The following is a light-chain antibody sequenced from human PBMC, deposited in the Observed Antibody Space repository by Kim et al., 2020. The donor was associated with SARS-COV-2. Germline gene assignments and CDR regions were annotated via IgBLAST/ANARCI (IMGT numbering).Light chain of an antibody. Sequence: QPVLTQSPSASASLGASVNFTCTLSSGHSDYAIAWHQLLPEKGPRYLMKLNSDGTHSKGDGIPDRFSGSSSGAERYLTISSLQSEDEADYYCQTWDTGIVLFGGGTQLTVL. J-gene: IGLJ2*01. CDR1: SGHSDYA. CDR3: QTWDTGIVL. V-gene: IGLV4-69*02. CDR2: LNSDGTH.